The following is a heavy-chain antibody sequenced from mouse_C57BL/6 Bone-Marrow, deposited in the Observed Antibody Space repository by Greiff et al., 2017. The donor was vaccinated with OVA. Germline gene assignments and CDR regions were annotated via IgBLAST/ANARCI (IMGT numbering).Heavy chain of an antibody. V-gene: IGHV5-4*03. CDR1: GFTFSSYA. CDR2: ISDGGSYT. CDR3: ARDYGSSYVGY. D-gene: IGHD1-1*01. J-gene: IGHJ2*01. Sequence: EVKVEESGGGLVKPGGSLKLSCAASGFTFSSYAMSWVRQTPEKRLEWVATISDGGSYTYYPDNVKGRFTISRDNAKNNLYLQMSHLKSEDTAMYYCARDYGSSYVGYWGQGTTLTVSS.